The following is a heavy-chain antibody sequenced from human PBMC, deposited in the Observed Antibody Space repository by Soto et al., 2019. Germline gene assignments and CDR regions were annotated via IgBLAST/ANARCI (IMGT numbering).Heavy chain of an antibody. CDR3: ARGQSSGWYYFDY. J-gene: IGHJ4*02. V-gene: IGHV3-7*01. CDR1: GFTFSSYW. Sequence: SLRLSCAASGFTFSSYWMSWVRQAPGKGLEWVANIKQDGSEKYYVDSVKGRFSISRDNAKNSLYLQMSSLRVEDTAVYYCARGQSSGWYYFDYWGQGTLVTVSS. D-gene: IGHD6-19*01. CDR2: IKQDGSEK.